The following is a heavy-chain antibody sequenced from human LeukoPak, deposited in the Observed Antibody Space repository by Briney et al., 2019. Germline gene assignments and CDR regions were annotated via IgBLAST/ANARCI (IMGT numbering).Heavy chain of an antibody. J-gene: IGHJ6*03. CDR2: INPNSGGT. Sequence: ASVKVSCKASGYTFTGYYMHWVRQAPGQGLEWMGWINPNSGGTNYAQKFQGRVTMTRDTSISTAYMELSRLRSDDTAVYYCARGWSGSSWPYYYYMDVWGKGTTVTVSS. CDR1: GYTFTGYY. V-gene: IGHV1-2*02. CDR3: ARGWSGSSWPYYYYMDV. D-gene: IGHD6-13*01.